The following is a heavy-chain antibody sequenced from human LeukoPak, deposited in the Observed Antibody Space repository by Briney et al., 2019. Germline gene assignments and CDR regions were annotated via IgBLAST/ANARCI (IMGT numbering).Heavy chain of an antibody. J-gene: IGHJ3*02. Sequence: GGSLRLSCTASGFTFDDYAMHWVRRAPGKGLEWVSGISWNSGSIGYADSVKGRFTISRDNAKNSLYLQMNSLRAEDTALYYCAKLWDGSSWYFDAFDIWGQGTMVTVSS. CDR1: GFTFDDYA. D-gene: IGHD6-13*01. CDR3: AKLWDGSSWYFDAFDI. V-gene: IGHV3-9*01. CDR2: ISWNSGSI.